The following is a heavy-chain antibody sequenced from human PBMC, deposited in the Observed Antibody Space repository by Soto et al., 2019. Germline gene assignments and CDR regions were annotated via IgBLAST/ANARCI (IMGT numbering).Heavy chain of an antibody. D-gene: IGHD6-19*01. CDR1: GGSISSSSYY. CDR2: IYYSGST. J-gene: IGHJ6*02. CDR3: ARHLPSSGWSRGMDG. Sequence: SETLSLTCTVSGGSISSSSYYWGWIRQPPGQGLEWIGSIYYSGSTYYNPSLKSRVTISVDTSKNQFSLKLSSVTAADTAVYCCARHLPSSGWSRGMDGWGQGPTVTVSS. V-gene: IGHV4-39*01.